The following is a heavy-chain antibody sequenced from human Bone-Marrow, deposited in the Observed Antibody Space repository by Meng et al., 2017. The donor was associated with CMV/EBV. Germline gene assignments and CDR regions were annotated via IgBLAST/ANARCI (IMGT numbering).Heavy chain of an antibody. CDR2: IRYDGSNK. J-gene: IGHJ6*02. V-gene: IGHV3-30*02. D-gene: IGHD3-10*01. Sequence: SGFTFRSDGMHWVPQAPGKGLEWLAFIRYDGSNKYYADSVKGRFTISRDNSKNTLYLQMNSLRAEDTAVYYCAKDPSGDYYYYGMDVWGQGTTVTVSS. CDR1: GFTFRSDG. CDR3: AKDPSGDYYYYGMDV.